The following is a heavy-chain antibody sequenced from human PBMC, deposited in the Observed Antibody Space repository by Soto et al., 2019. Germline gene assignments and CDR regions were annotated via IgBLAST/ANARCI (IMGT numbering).Heavy chain of an antibody. J-gene: IGHJ6*02. CDR1: GGSISSSSYY. CDR3: ARGAAREHYYNYYGMDV. CDR2: IYYSGST. V-gene: IGHV4-39*07. Sequence: SETLSLTCTVSGGSISSSSYYWGWIRQPPGKGLEWIGSIYYSGSTYYNPSLKSRVTISVDTSKNQFSLKVSSVTAADTAVYYCARGAAREHYYNYYGMDVWGQGTTVTVSS. D-gene: IGHD6-6*01.